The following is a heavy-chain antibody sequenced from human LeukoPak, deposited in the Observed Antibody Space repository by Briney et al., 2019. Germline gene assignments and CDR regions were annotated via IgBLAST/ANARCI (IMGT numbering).Heavy chain of an antibody. CDR2: ISSSSSYI. CDR3: ARDQEWSDAFDN. J-gene: IGHJ3*02. CDR1: GFTFSIYS. V-gene: IGHV3-21*01. D-gene: IGHD3-3*01. Sequence: PGGSLRLSCAASGFTFSIYSMHWVRQAPGKGLERVSYISSSSSYIYYADSVKGRFTISRDNAKNSLFMQMNSLRAEDTAVYYCARDQEWSDAFDNWGQGTMVTVSS.